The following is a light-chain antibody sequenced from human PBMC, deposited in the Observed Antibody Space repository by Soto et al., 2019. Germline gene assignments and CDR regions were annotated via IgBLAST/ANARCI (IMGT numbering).Light chain of an antibody. J-gene: IGKJ1*01. V-gene: IGKV1-27*01. CDR2: AAS. Sequence: DIQMTQSPSSLSASVGDRVTINCRASQCISYYLAWYQQKPGKVPKLLIYAASTLQSGVPSRFSGSGSGTDFTLTISSLQPEDVATYYCQKYNSAPWTFGQGTKVEIK. CDR3: QKYNSAPWT. CDR1: QCISYY.